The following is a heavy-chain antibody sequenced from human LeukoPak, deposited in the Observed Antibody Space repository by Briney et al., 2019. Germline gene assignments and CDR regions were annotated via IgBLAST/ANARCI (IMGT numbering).Heavy chain of an antibody. V-gene: IGHV4-59*01. Sequence: SETLSLTCTVSGGSISSYYWSWIRQPPGKGLEWIGYIYYSGSTNYNPSLKSPVTISVDTSKNQFSLNLSSVTAADTAVYYCARASSSGWYADYWGLGTLVTVSS. J-gene: IGHJ4*02. CDR2: IYYSGST. CDR1: GGSISSYY. D-gene: IGHD6-19*01. CDR3: ARASSSGWYADY.